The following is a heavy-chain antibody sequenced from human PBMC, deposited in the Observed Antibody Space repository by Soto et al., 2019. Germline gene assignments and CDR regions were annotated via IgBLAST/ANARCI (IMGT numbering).Heavy chain of an antibody. V-gene: IGHV1-69*01. D-gene: IGHD3-22*01. CDR1: GGTFSSYA. J-gene: IGHJ4*02. CDR3: ARPRDYYDSSGYSIFDY. Sequence: QVQLVQSGAEVRKPGSSVKVSCKASGGTFSSYAINWVRQAPGQGLEWMGGIIPIFGTANYAQKCQGRVTITADESTSTAYMELSSLRSEDTAVYYCARPRDYYDSSGYSIFDYWGQGTLVTVSS. CDR2: IIPIFGTA.